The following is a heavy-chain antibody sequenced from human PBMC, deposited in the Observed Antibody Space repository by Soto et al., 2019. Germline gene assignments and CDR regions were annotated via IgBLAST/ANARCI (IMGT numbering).Heavy chain of an antibody. Sequence: QVQLVESGGGVVQPGRSPRLSCAASGFTFSSYGMHWVRQAPGKGLEWVAGIASDGSNEYYRDSMKGRFTISRDNSKNTLYLQMKSLRDEDTAVYYCAKDESGRLLWFGELDYWGQGALVTVSS. CDR2: IASDGSNE. D-gene: IGHD3-10*01. V-gene: IGHV3-30*18. CDR3: AKDESGRLLWFGELDY. J-gene: IGHJ4*02. CDR1: GFTFSSYG.